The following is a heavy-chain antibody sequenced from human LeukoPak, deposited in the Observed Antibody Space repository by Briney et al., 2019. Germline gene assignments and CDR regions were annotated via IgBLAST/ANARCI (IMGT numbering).Heavy chain of an antibody. D-gene: IGHD3-16*01. J-gene: IGHJ3*01. Sequence: GGSLRLSCAASGFTFSSYSINWVRQAPGRGLEWVSSISSSSSVIFYSDSVKGRFTISRDNAKNSLYLQMNSLRAEDTAVYYCARGGSGATRDDTFDVWGQGTMVTVSS. V-gene: IGHV3-21*01. CDR2: ISSSSSVI. CDR1: GFTFSSYS. CDR3: ARGGSGATRDDTFDV.